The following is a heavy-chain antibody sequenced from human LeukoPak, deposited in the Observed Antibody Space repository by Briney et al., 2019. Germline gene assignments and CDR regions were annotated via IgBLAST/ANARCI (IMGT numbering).Heavy chain of an antibody. Sequence: SETLSLTCIVSDGSISTYFWSWIRQPAGKGLEWIGRLYTSGSTNYNPSLKSRLTMSADTSKNQFSLNLRSVTAADTAIYYCARDRVDSSGYYYYYGIDVWGQGTAVTVSS. V-gene: IGHV4-4*07. D-gene: IGHD3-22*01. CDR1: DGSISTYF. J-gene: IGHJ6*02. CDR3: ARDRVDSSGYYYYYGIDV. CDR2: LYTSGST.